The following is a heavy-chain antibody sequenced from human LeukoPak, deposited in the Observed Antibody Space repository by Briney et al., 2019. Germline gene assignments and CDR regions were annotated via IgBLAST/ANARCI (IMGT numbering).Heavy chain of an antibody. Sequence: SETLSLTCTVSGGSISSSSYYWGWIRQPPGKGLEWIGSIYYSGSTYYNPSLKSRVTISVDTSKNQFSLKLSSVTAADTAVYYCARGPAGGFYYYYGMDVWGQGTTVTVSS. CDR3: ARGPAGGFYYYYGMDV. CDR1: GGSISSSSYY. V-gene: IGHV4-39*07. J-gene: IGHJ6*02. D-gene: IGHD3-10*01. CDR2: IYYSGST.